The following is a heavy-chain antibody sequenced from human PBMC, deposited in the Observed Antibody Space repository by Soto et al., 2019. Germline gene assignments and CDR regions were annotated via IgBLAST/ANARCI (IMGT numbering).Heavy chain of an antibody. V-gene: IGHV3-48*01. CDR2: ISSSSSTI. CDR3: ARANYYGSPWDFDY. Sequence: EVQLVESGGGLVQPGGSLRLSCAASGFTFSSYSMNWVRQAPGKGLEVVSYISSSSSTIYYPASVKGRFTISRDNAKNSLYLQMNSLRAEDTAVYYCARANYYGSPWDFDYWGQGTQVTVSS. D-gene: IGHD3-10*01. J-gene: IGHJ4*02. CDR1: GFTFSSYS.